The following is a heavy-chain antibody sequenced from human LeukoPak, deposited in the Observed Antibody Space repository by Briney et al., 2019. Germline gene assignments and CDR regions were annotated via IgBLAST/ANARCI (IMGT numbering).Heavy chain of an antibody. Sequence: GGSLRLSCAASGFTFSGYAMSWVRQAPGKGLEWVSAISDSGGSTYYADSVKGGFTISRENSKNTLYLQMNSLRAEDTAVYYCAKAGASSSGWPTWGQGTLVTVSS. CDR1: GFTFSGYA. J-gene: IGHJ5*02. CDR3: AKAGASSSGWPT. CDR2: ISDSGGST. V-gene: IGHV3-23*01. D-gene: IGHD6-19*01.